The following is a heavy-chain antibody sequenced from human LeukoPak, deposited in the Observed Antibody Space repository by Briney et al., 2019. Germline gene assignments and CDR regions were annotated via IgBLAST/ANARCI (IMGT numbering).Heavy chain of an antibody. CDR2: ITGDGTRT. CDR3: ASRPRADMGPLDY. V-gene: IGHV3-23*01. Sequence: GGSLRLSCAASGFTFSSCAMTWVRQAPGKGLEWVASITGDGTRTYYTDSVKGRFAISRDNSKNTLYLQMNSLRADETAIYYCASRPRADMGPLDYWGQGTLVTVST. J-gene: IGHJ4*02. CDR1: GFTFSSCA. D-gene: IGHD1-14*01.